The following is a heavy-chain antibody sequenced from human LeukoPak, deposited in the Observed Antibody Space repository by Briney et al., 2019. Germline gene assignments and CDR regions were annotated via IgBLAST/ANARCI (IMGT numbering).Heavy chain of an antibody. CDR3: ARDGGSDSSGYHY. J-gene: IGHJ4*02. D-gene: IGHD3-22*01. Sequence: SETLSLTCTVSGGSISSGDYYRSWIRQPPGKGLEWIGYIYYSGSTYYNPSLKSRVTISVDTSKNQFSLKLSSVTAADTAVYYCARDGGSDSSGYHYWGQGTLVTVSS. CDR1: GGSISSGDYY. V-gene: IGHV4-30-4*08. CDR2: IYYSGST.